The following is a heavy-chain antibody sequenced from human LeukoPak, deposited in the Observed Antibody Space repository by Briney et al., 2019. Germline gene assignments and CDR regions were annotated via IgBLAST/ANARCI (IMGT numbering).Heavy chain of an antibody. J-gene: IGHJ4*02. D-gene: IGHD6-6*01. CDR1: GGSISSYY. CDR2: IYYSGST. Sequence: SETLSLTCTVSGGSISSYYWSWIRQPPGKGLEWIGYIYYSGSTNYNPSLKSRVTISVDTSKNQFSLKLSSVTAADTAVYYCASGGRDSSSIGRYWGQGTLVTVSS. V-gene: IGHV4-59*12. CDR3: ASGGRDSSSIGRY.